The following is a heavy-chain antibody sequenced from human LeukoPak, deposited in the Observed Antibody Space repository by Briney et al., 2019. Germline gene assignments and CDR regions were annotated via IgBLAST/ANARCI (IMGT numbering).Heavy chain of an antibody. J-gene: IGHJ4*02. Sequence: PGGSLRLSCAASGFTFSTDWMHWVRQAPRKGPVWVSRINGDGSSINYADSVKGRFTISRDNAKNTLYLQMNRLRAEDTAVYYCARRAVAGGFYGWWGQGTLVTVSS. CDR3: ARRAVAGGFYGW. V-gene: IGHV3-74*01. CDR1: GFTFSTDW. D-gene: IGHD6-19*01. CDR2: INGDGSSI.